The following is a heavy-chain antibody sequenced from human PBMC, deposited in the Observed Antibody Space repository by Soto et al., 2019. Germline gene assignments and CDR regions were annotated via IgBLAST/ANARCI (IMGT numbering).Heavy chain of an antibody. V-gene: IGHV3-9*01. CDR1: GFTFDDYA. J-gene: IGHJ6*02. Sequence: EMQLVESGGGSVQPGRSLRLSCAASGFTFDDYAMYWVRQGPGKGLEWVSGISWDSGRIGYADSVKGRFTISRDNAKTSLYLQMNSLRPEDTALYYCAKARLWGGDGYNAYIYNAMDVWGQGTTVTVPS. CDR2: ISWDSGRI. D-gene: IGHD3-16*01. CDR3: AKARLWGGDGYNAYIYNAMDV.